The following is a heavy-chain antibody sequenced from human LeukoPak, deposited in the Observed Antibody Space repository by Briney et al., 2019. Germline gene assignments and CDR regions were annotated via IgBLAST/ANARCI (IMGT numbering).Heavy chain of an antibody. CDR1: GYSFTSYW. Sequence: GESLKISCKGSGYSFTSYWIGWVRQVPGKGLEWMGIIYPGDSDTRYSPSFQGQVTISADKSISTAYLQWSSLKASDTAMYYCARLDGSGSSCDPFDYWGQRTLVSVSS. D-gene: IGHD2-15*01. V-gene: IGHV5-51*01. CDR3: ARLDGSGSSCDPFDY. J-gene: IGHJ4*02. CDR2: IYPGDSDT.